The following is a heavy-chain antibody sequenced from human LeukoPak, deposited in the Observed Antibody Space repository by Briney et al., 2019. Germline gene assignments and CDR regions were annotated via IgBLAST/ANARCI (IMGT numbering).Heavy chain of an antibody. Sequence: SVKVSCKASGGTFSSYAISWVRQAPGQGLEWMGRIIPIFGTANYAQKFQGRVTITTDESTSTAYMELSSLRSEDTAVYYCARGPGRPGSGWIHYYYFDYWGQGTLVTVSS. CDR2: IIPIFGTA. V-gene: IGHV1-69*05. D-gene: IGHD6-19*01. CDR3: ARGPGRPGSGWIHYYYFDY. CDR1: GGTFSSYA. J-gene: IGHJ4*02.